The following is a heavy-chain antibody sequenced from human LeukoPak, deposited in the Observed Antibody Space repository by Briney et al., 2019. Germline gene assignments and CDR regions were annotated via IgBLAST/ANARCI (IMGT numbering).Heavy chain of an antibody. D-gene: IGHD2-2*01. CDR3: ARDLVPATVDY. V-gene: IGHV3-48*01. CDR2: ISSSSSTI. CDR1: GFTVSSNY. J-gene: IGHJ4*02. Sequence: GGSLRLSCAASGFTVSSNYMSWVRQAPGKGLEWVSYISSSSSTIYYADSVKGRFTISRDNAKNSLYLQMNSLRAEDTAVYYCARDLVPATVDYWGQGTLVTVSS.